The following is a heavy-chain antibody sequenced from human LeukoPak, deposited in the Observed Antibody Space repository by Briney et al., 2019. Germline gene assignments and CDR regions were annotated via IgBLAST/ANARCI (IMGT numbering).Heavy chain of an antibody. CDR1: GYSFTSYW. CDR2: IYPGDSDT. J-gene: IGHJ3*02. D-gene: IGHD3-9*01. V-gene: IGHV5-51*01. CDR3: AREAYDVLTGSNAFDI. Sequence: GESLKISCKGSGYSFTSYWIAWVRQMPGKGLELMGIIYPGDSDTRYSPSFQGQVTISADKSITTAYLQWSSLKASDAAMYYCAREAYDVLTGSNAFDIWGQGTMVTVSS.